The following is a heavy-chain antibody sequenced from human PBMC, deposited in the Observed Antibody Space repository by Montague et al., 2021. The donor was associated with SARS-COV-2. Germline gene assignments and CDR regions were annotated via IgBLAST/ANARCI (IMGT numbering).Heavy chain of an antibody. V-gene: IGHV4-39*01. CDR3: ARKASRGITIFGVVTASYYFDY. Sequence: SETLSLTCTVSGGSISSSSYYWGWIRQPPGKGLEWIGSIYYSGSTYYSLSLKSRVTISVDTSKNQFSLKLSSVTAADTAVYYCARKASRGITIFGVVTASYYFDYWGQGTLVTVSS. J-gene: IGHJ4*02. CDR2: IYYSGST. CDR1: GGSISSSSYY. D-gene: IGHD3-3*01.